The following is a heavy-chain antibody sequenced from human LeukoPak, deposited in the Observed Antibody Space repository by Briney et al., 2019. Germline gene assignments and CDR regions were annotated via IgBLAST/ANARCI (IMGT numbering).Heavy chain of an antibody. CDR3: ARVPTSSTSFYFDY. CDR2: INHSGST. V-gene: IGHV4-34*01. D-gene: IGHD2-2*01. Sequence: PSETLSLTCAVYGGSFSGYYWSWIRQPPGKGLEWIGEINHSGSTNYNPSLKSRVTISVDTSKNQFSLKLSSVTAADTAVYYCARVPTSSTSFYFDYWGQGTLVTVSS. CDR1: GGSFSGYY. J-gene: IGHJ4*02.